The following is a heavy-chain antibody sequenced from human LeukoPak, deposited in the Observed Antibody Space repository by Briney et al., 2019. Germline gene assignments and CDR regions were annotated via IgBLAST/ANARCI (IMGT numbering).Heavy chain of an antibody. CDR1: GYTFTSYD. CDR2: MNPNSGNT. V-gene: IGHV1-8*01. D-gene: IGHD2-21*02. Sequence: ASAKVSCKASGYTFTSYDINWVRQATGQGLEWMGWMNPNSGNTGYAQKFQGRVTMTRNTSISTAYMELSSLRSEDTAVYYCARGRMTYNWFDPWGQGTLVTVSS. J-gene: IGHJ5*02. CDR3: ARGRMTYNWFDP.